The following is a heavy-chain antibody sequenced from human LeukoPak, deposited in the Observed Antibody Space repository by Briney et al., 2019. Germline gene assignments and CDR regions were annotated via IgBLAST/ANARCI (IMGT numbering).Heavy chain of an antibody. CDR1: GFTFSSYS. Sequence: GGSLRLSCAASGFTFSSYSMNWVRQAPGKGLQWVSYISSSSSTIYYADSVKGRFTISRDNAKNSLYLQMNSLRVEDTAVYYCAAAYCGVDQFYYGMDIWGQGTTVTVSS. CDR2: ISSSSSTI. CDR3: AAAYCGVDQFYYGMDI. V-gene: IGHV3-48*01. J-gene: IGHJ6*02. D-gene: IGHD2-21*01.